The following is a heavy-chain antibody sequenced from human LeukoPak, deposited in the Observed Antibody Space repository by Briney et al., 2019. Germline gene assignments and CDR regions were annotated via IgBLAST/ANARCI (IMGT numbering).Heavy chain of an antibody. CDR3: TTSKGITYYYDSSGYIFDY. Sequence: PGGXXXXSXXAXGXSLXMYWMNWVRQAPGKGLEWXGRIKRKXDGGTTDYAAPVKGRFTISRDDSKNTLYLQMNSLKTEDTAVYYCTTSKGITYYYDSSGYIFDYWGQGTLVTVSS. J-gene: IGHJ4*02. V-gene: IGHV3-15*07. CDR2: IKRKXDGGTT. CDR1: GXSLXMYW. D-gene: IGHD3-22*01.